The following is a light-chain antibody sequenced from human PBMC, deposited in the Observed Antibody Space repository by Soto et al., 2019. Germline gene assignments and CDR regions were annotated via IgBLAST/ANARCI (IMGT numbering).Light chain of an antibody. J-gene: IGKJ2*01. CDR3: QQRVVWPLYT. CDR1: QSVSLSY. Sequence: VLTQTPGTLSFSGGVRGTLXWRAIQSVSLSYLAWYQQKPGQAPRLLIYDASNRATGIPARFSGSGSGTDFALTISSLEPEDFALYYCQQRVVWPLYTFGQGTKV. V-gene: IGKV3-11*01. CDR2: DAS.